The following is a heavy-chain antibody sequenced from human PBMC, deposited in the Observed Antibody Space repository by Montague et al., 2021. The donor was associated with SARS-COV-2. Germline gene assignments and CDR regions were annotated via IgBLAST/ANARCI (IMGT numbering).Heavy chain of an antibody. J-gene: IGHJ4*02. CDR1: GVSVTDYY. D-gene: IGHD3-16*01. Sequence: SETLSLTCTVSGVSVTDYYWSWIRQPPGKGLEWVGDVLYNKGTNFNPSLKSRVAISVDTSKNQFSLILTSVTAADTAFYYCVRHPRYDGLNAPPAFWDQGTLVTVSS. V-gene: IGHV4-59*08. CDR3: VRHPRYDGLNAPPAF. CDR2: VLYNKGT.